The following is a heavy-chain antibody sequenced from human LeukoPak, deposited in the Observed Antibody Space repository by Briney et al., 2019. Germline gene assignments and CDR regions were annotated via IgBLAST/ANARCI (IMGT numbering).Heavy chain of an antibody. V-gene: IGHV1-69*06. J-gene: IGHJ3*01. CDR1: GGTFSSYA. CDR2: IIPIFGTA. Sequence: ASVKVSCKASGGTFSSYAISWERQAPGQGLEWMGGIIPIFGTANYAQKFQGRVTITADKPTSTVYMELSSLRSEDTAIYYCARIRDGYNDAYDLWGQGTVVTVPS. CDR3: ARIRDGYNDAYDL. D-gene: IGHD5-24*01.